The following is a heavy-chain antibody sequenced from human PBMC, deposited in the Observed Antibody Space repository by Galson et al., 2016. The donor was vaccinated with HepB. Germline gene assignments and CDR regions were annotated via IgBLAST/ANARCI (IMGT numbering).Heavy chain of an antibody. V-gene: IGHV3-13*01. CDR2: IGTAGDT. J-gene: IGHJ4*02. CDR1: GFTFSRYD. CDR3: YPQINTVPC. Sequence: SLRLSCAASGFTFSRYDMHWVRQATGKGLEWVSFIGTAGDTYYPGSVKGRFTISRDNARNSLYLQMNSLRAEDTAVYYCYPQINTVPCWGQGTLVTVSS. D-gene: IGHD4-11*01.